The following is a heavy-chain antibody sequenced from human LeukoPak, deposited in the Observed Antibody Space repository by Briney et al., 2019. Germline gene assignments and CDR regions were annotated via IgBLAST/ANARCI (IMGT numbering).Heavy chain of an antibody. CDR2: IYSSGIS. V-gene: IGHV4-59*12. D-gene: IGHD3-22*01. Sequence: SEPLSLTCTVSGGSITNDYWSWIRQPPGKGLEWIVYIYSSGISNYNPSLSSRVTVSVDTSKTQFSLKLSSVTAADTAVYYCARLHFDSRNYYYFDYWGQGTVVTVSS. J-gene: IGHJ4*02. CDR1: GGSITNDY. CDR3: ARLHFDSRNYYYFDY.